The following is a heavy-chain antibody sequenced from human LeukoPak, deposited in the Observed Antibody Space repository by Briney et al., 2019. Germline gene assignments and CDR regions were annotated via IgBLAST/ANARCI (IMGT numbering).Heavy chain of an antibody. D-gene: IGHD6-19*01. CDR3: ARGVSVAGTPFDY. V-gene: IGHV1-3*01. J-gene: IGHJ4*02. Sequence: KFQGRVTITRDTSASTAYMELSSLRSEDTAAYYCARGVSVAGTPFDYWGQGTLVTVSS.